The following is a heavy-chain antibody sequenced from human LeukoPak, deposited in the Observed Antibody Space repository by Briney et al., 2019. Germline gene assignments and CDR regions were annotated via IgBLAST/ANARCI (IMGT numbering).Heavy chain of an antibody. CDR1: GFSLSTSGMC. Sequence: SGPTLVNPTQTLTLTCTFSGFSLSTSGMCVSWIRQPPGKALEWLALIDWDDDKYYSTSLKTRLTISKDTSKNQVVLTMTNMDPVDTATYYCARTSRSEYSGYELDYWGQGTLVTVSS. J-gene: IGHJ4*02. D-gene: IGHD5-12*01. V-gene: IGHV2-70*01. CDR2: IDWDDDK. CDR3: ARTSRSEYSGYELDY.